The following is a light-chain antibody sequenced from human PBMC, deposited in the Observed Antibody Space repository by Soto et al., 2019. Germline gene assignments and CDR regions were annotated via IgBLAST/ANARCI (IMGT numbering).Light chain of an antibody. CDR1: SSDVGSYNL. CDR3: CSYAGSSFYV. V-gene: IGLV2-23*02. Sequence: QSALTQPASLSGSPGQSITISCTGTSSDVGSYNLVSWYQQHPGKAPKLMIYEVSKRPSGVSNRFSGSKSGNTASLTISGLQAEDEADYYCCSYAGSSFYVFGTGTKVTVL. J-gene: IGLJ1*01. CDR2: EVS.